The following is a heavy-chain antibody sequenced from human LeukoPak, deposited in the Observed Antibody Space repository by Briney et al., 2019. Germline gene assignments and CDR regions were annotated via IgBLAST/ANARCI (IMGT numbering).Heavy chain of an antibody. J-gene: IGHJ4*02. Sequence: SQTLSLTCRISGDILSNNTAAWNWIRQSPSRGLEWLGSTYYRSKWYNDYAVSVKSRITINPDTSKNQFSLQLNSVTPEDTAVYYCARDQAWELTSSFDYWGQGTLVTVSS. CDR2: TYYRSKWYN. CDR3: ARDQAWELTSSFDY. V-gene: IGHV6-1*01. CDR1: GDILSNNTAA. D-gene: IGHD1-26*01.